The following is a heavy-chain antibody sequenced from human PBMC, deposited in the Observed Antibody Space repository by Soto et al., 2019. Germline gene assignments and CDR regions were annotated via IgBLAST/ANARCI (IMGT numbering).Heavy chain of an antibody. CDR3: TRDASRDSSARGWFDP. CDR1: GFTFLSFT. CDR2: ISSNSAYI. D-gene: IGHD6-13*01. Sequence: GGSLRLSCAASGFTFLSFTMNWGRQAPGKGLEWVPTISSNSAYIYYTDALRGRFTISRDNAKNSLHLQMNSLRAEGTAVYYCTRDASRDSSARGWFDPWGPGTLVTVSS. V-gene: IGHV3-21*01. J-gene: IGHJ5*02.